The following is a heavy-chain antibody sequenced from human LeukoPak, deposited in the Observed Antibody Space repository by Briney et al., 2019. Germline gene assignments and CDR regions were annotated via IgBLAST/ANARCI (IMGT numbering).Heavy chain of an antibody. CDR2: IYYTGST. V-gene: IGHV4-39*01. Sequence: PSETVSLTCTVSGGSISSSSYCWGWIRQPPGQGLEWIGSIYYTGSTYYNPSLKSRVTISVDTSKNQFSLKLSSVTAADTAVYYCARQISGWFMIDYWGQGTLVTVSS. CDR3: ARQISGWFMIDY. D-gene: IGHD6-19*01. J-gene: IGHJ4*02. CDR1: GGSISSSSYC.